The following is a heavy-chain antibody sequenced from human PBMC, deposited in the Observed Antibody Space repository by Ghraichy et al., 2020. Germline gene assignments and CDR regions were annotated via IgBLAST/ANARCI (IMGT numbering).Heavy chain of an antibody. J-gene: IGHJ6*02. Sequence: GESLNISCAASGFTFSSYWMSWVRQAPGKGLEWVANIKQDGSEKYYVDSVKGRFTISRDNAKNSLYLQMNSLRAEDTAVYYCARDNFANNWNYGTKNYYYYYGMDVWGQGTTVTVSS. CDR2: IKQDGSEK. CDR1: GFTFSSYW. CDR3: ARDNFANNWNYGTKNYYYYYGMDV. D-gene: IGHD1-7*01. V-gene: IGHV3-7*01.